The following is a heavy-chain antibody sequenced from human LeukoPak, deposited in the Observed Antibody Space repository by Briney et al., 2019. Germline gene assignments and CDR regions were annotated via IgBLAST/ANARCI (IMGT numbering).Heavy chain of an antibody. V-gene: IGHV1-46*01. CDR2: INPSGGST. CDR3: ARERSIAARHFVS. CDR1: GYTFTGYY. D-gene: IGHD6-6*01. Sequence: ASVEVSCKASGYTFTGYYMHWVRQAPGQGLEWMGIINPSGGSTTYAQKFQGRVTMTRDTSTSTVYMDLSSLRSEDTAVYYCARERSIAARHFVSWGQGTLVTVSS. J-gene: IGHJ5*01.